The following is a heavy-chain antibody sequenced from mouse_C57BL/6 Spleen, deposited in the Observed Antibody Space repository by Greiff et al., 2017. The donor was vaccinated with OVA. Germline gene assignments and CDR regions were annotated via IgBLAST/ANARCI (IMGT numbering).Heavy chain of an antibody. D-gene: IGHD1-1*01. Sequence: QVHVKQSGAELVKPGASVKISCKASGYAFSSYWMNWVKQRPGKGLEWIGQIYPGDGDTNYNGKFKGKATLTADKSSSTAYMQLSSLTSEDSAVYFCARSDITTVVEAMDYWGQGTSVTVSS. CDR3: ARSDITTVVEAMDY. CDR2: IYPGDGDT. V-gene: IGHV1-80*01. CDR1: GYAFSSYW. J-gene: IGHJ4*01.